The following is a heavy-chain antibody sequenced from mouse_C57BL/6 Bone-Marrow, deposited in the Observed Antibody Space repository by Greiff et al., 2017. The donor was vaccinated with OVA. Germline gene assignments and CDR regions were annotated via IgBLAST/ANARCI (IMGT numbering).Heavy chain of an antibody. J-gene: IGHJ2*01. Sequence: QVHVKQSGAELVRPGSSVKLSCKASGYTFSSYWMHWVKQRPIQGLEWIGNIDTSGSETHYNQKFKDKATLTVDKSSSTSYMPLSSLTSEDSAVYCCAKGYRFGYWGQGTTLTVS. CDR2: IDTSGSET. D-gene: IGHD3-2*02. CDR1: GYTFSSYW. CDR3: AKGYRFGY. V-gene: IGHV1-52*01.